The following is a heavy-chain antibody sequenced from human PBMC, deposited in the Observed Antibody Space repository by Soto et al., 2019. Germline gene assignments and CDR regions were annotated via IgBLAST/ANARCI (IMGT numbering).Heavy chain of an antibody. CDR1: GFAFSTYG. Sequence: QVQLVESGGGVVQPGRSLRLSCAASGFAFSTYGIHWVRQAPGKGLEWVAVIWYDGSNKYYADSWKVRFTISRDNSKNTRYLPRKSLRAEDKAVYYCAGAVGPYDYWGQGTLVTVSS. V-gene: IGHV3-33*01. J-gene: IGHJ4*02. CDR3: AGAVGPYDY. D-gene: IGHD1-26*01. CDR2: IWYDGSNK.